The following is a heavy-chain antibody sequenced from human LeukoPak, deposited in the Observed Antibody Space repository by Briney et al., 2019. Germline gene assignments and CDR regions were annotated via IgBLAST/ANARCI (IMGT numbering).Heavy chain of an antibody. V-gene: IGHV4-59*01. Sequence: SETLSLTCTVSGGSISSYYWSWIWQRPGKGLERIGYIYYSGSTNYNPSLKSRVTISVDTSKNQFSLKLSSVTAADAAVYYCARDRGNYFDYWGQGTLVTVSS. D-gene: IGHD3-10*01. J-gene: IGHJ4*02. CDR1: GGSISSYY. CDR2: IYYSGST. CDR3: ARDRGNYFDY.